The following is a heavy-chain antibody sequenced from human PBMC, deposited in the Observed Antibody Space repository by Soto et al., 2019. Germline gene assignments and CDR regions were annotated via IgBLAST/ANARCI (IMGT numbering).Heavy chain of an antibody. D-gene: IGHD2-8*01. CDR3: ARDFELYGNDAFDI. V-gene: IGHV6-1*01. CDR2: TYYRSKWYN. Sequence: SQTLSLTCAISGDSVSSNSAAWNWIRRSPSRGLEWLGRTYYRSKWYNDYAVSVKSRITINPDTSKNQFSLQLNSVTPEDAAVYYCARDFELYGNDAFDIWGQGTMVTVSS. J-gene: IGHJ3*02. CDR1: GDSVSSNSAA.